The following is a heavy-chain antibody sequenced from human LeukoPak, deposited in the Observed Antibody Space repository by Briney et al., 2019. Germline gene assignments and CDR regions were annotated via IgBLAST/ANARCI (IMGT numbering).Heavy chain of an antibody. Sequence: SVKVSCKASGGTFSSYAISWVRQAPGQGLEWMGRIIPILGIANYAQKFQGRVTITADKSTSTAYMELSSLRSEDTAVYYCARSTQLVPYGMDVWGQGTTVTVSS. J-gene: IGHJ6*02. CDR2: IIPILGIA. CDR3: ARSTQLVPYGMDV. D-gene: IGHD6-6*01. V-gene: IGHV1-69*04. CDR1: GGTFSSYA.